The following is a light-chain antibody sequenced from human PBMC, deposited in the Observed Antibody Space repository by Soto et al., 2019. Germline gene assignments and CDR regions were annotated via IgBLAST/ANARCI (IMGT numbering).Light chain of an antibody. CDR3: QQYDNVPLT. V-gene: IGKV1-33*01. CDR2: DAS. CDR1: LDISNS. Sequence: DIQMTQSPSSLSASVGDRVTITCQAGLDISNSLNWYQHKPGKAPKLLIYDASSLETGVPSRFGGSGSRTDFTFTISSLQPEDIATYYCQQYDNVPLTFGGGTKVEI. J-gene: IGKJ4*01.